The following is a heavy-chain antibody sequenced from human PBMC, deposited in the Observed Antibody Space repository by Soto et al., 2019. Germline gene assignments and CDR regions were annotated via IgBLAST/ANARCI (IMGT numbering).Heavy chain of an antibody. CDR2: IYYIGST. V-gene: IGHV4-39*01. D-gene: IGHD3-16*02. CDR1: GDSLTNSNYY. CDR3: AGRNSLASVSLNFRELSNYKWIDP. J-gene: IGHJ5*02. Sequence: TSETLSVTCTVSGDSLTNSNYYWGWFSQPPGKGLEWIASIYYIGSTYYNPSLKSRVTISVDTSNNQFSLNLNSVTASDTAVYYCAGRNSLASVSLNFRELSNYKWIDPWGPGTLVTVSS.